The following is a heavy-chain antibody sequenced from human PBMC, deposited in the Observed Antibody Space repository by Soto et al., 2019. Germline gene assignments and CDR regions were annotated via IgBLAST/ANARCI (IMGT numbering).Heavy chain of an antibody. J-gene: IGHJ1*01. CDR2: ISYDGSNK. V-gene: IGHV3-30-3*01. D-gene: IGHD4-17*01. CDR3: ARISRDYGDYAEYFQH. CDR1: GFTFSSYA. Sequence: GESLKISCAASGFTFSSYAMHWVRQAPGKGLEWVAVISYDGSNKYYADSVKGRFTISRDNSKNTLYLQMNSLRAEDTAVYYCARISRDYGDYAEYFQHWGQGTLVTVSS.